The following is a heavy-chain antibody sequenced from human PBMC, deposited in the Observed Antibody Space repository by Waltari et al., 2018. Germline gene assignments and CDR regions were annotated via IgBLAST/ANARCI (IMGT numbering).Heavy chain of an antibody. D-gene: IGHD3-10*01. V-gene: IGHV4-34*01. Sequence: QVQLQQWGAGLLKPSETLSLTCAVYGGSFSGYYLSWIRQPPGKGLEWIGEINHSGRTNYNPSLKSRVTISVDTSKNQFSLKLSSVTAADTAVYYCARDPRYGSGSYYFDYWGQGTLVTVSS. CDR3: ARDPRYGSGSYYFDY. J-gene: IGHJ4*02. CDR1: GGSFSGYY. CDR2: INHSGRT.